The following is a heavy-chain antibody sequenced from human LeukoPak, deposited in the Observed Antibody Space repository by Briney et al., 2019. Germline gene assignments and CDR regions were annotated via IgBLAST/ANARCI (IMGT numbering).Heavy chain of an antibody. V-gene: IGHV3-23*01. CDR3: AKERSGSYSDFDY. J-gene: IGHJ4*02. D-gene: IGHD1-26*01. Sequence: GGSLRLSCTASGFTFSSYAMSWVRQAPGKGLEWVSGISTSGGSTYYADSVKGRFTISRDNSGDTLHLQLNSLSAEDTAIYYCAKERSGSYSDFDYWGQGTLVTVSS. CDR2: ISTSGGST. CDR1: GFTFSSYA.